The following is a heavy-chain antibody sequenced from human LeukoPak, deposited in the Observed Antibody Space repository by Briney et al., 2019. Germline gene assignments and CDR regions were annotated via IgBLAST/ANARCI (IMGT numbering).Heavy chain of an antibody. CDR1: GGSISSYY. CDR3: ARRRSSWLDY. D-gene: IGHD6-13*01. J-gene: IGHJ4*02. V-gene: IGHV4-59*08. Sequence: PSETLSLTCTVSGGSISSYYWSWIRQPPGKGLEWIGYIYYSGSTNYNPSLKSRVTISVDTPKNQFSLKLSSVTAADTAVYYCARRRSSWLDYWGQGTLVTVSS. CDR2: IYYSGST.